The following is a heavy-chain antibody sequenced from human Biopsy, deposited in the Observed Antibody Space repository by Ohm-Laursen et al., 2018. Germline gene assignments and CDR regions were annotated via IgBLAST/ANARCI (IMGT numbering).Heavy chain of an antibody. CDR2: FAPENGKT. J-gene: IGHJ4*02. CDR3: AADINVWNVNY. D-gene: IGHD1-1*01. Sequence: SSVKVSCKVSGYTLTELSMHWVRQAPGKGLEWMGGFAPENGKTVYAQNFQSRVSMTEDTSTDTAYMELRSLRSEDTAVYYCAADINVWNVNYWGQGTQVTVSS. CDR1: GYTLTELS. V-gene: IGHV1-24*01.